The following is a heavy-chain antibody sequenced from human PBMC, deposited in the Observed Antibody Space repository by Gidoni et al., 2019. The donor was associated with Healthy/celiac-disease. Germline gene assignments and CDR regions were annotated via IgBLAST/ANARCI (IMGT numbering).Heavy chain of an antibody. CDR2: IIPILGIA. J-gene: IGHJ2*01. V-gene: IGHV1-69*09. D-gene: IGHD4-4*01. Sequence: QVQLVQSGAEVKKPGSSVKVSCKASGGTFSSYAISWVRQAPGQGLEWMGRIIPILGIANYAQKFQGRVTITADKSTSTAYMELSSLRSEDTAVYYCARTRIDYSNYLVWYFDLWGRGTLVTVSS. CDR1: GGTFSSYA. CDR3: ARTRIDYSNYLVWYFDL.